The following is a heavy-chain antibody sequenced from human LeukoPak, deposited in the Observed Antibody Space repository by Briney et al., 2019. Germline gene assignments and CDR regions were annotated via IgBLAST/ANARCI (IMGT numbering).Heavy chain of an antibody. V-gene: IGHV1-69*10. CDR1: GGTFSKYA. D-gene: IGHD6-13*01. Sequence: VASVKVSCKASGGTFSKYAINWVRQAPGKGLEWMGGIIPALGSSNYAQKFQGRVTLTTDTSTNTAYMEMSSLRSEDTAVYYCARVGPHGGSSWYAGILGYSDFWGQGTLVTVSS. CDR3: ARVGPHGGSSWYAGILGYSDF. J-gene: IGHJ4*02. CDR2: IIPALGSS.